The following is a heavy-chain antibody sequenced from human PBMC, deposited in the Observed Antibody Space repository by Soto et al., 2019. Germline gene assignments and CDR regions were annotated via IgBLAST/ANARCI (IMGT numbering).Heavy chain of an antibody. CDR1: GFTFSSYG. V-gene: IGHV3-33*01. Sequence: PGGSLRLSCAASGFTFSSYGMHWVRQAPGKGLEWVAVIWYDGSNKYYADSVKGRFTISRDNAKNSLYLQMNSLRAEDTAVYYCQAGTSGRPPFDYWGQGTLVTVSS. D-gene: IGHD3-10*01. CDR2: IWYDGSNK. CDR3: QAGTSGRPPFDY. J-gene: IGHJ4*02.